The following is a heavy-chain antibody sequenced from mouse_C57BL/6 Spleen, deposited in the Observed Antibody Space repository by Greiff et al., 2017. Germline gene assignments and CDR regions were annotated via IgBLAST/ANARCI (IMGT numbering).Heavy chain of an antibody. Sequence: EVQVVESGPELVKPGASVKISCKASGYSFTGYYMNWVKQSPEKSLEWIGEINPSTGGTTYNQKFKAKATLTVDKSSSTAYMQLKSLTSEDSAVYYCANWDTAWFAYWGQGTLVTVSA. CDR2: INPSTGGT. CDR3: ANWDTAWFAY. D-gene: IGHD4-1*02. V-gene: IGHV1-42*01. J-gene: IGHJ3*01. CDR1: GYSFTGYY.